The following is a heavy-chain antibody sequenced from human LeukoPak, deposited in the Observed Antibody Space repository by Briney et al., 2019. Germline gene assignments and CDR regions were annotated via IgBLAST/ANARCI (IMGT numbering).Heavy chain of an antibody. CDR2: INPSGGST. J-gene: IGHJ4*02. D-gene: IGHD6-6*01. V-gene: IGHV1-46*01. CDR1: GYTFTSYY. Sequence: GASVKVSCKASGYTFTSYYMHWVRQAPGQGLEWMGIINPSGGSTSYAQKFQGRVTMTRDTSTSTVYMELSSLRSEDTAVYYCARDGAGDSSSSLLFDYWGQGTLVTVSS. CDR3: ARDGAGDSSSSLLFDY.